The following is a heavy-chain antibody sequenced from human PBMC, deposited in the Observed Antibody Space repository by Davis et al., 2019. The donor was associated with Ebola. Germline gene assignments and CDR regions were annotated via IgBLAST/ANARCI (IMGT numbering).Heavy chain of an antibody. CDR1: GDSISGYY. J-gene: IGHJ6*02. V-gene: IGHV4-4*07. CDR2: MHTSGTT. Sequence: PGGSLRLSCTVSGDSISGYYWSWIRQPAGKGLEWLGRMHTSGTTNYNPSLKSRVIMSLDTSQNQFSLRLTSVTAADTAVYYCAREQYALDVWGQGTTVTVSS. CDR3: AREQYALDV.